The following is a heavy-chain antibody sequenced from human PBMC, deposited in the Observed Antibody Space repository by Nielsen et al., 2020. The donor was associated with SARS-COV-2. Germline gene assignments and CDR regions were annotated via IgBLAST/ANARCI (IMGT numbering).Heavy chain of an antibody. V-gene: IGHV3-23*01. CDR2: ISGSGGST. D-gene: IGHD6-13*01. J-gene: IGHJ1*01. Sequence: GGSLRLSCAASGFTFSSYAMSWVRQAPGKGLEWVSAISGSGGSTYYADSVKGRFTISRDNSKNTLYLQMNSLRAEDTAVYYCAKMSPPGIATGTAEYFQHWGQGTLVTVSS. CDR3: AKMSPPGIATGTAEYFQH. CDR1: GFTFSSYA.